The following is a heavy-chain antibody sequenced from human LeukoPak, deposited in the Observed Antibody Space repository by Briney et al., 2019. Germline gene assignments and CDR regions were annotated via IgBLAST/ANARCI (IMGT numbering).Heavy chain of an antibody. CDR2: IYHSGST. CDR3: ARDRDY. Sequence: SETLSLTCAVYGGSFSGYYWSWIRQPPGKGLEWIGYIYHSGSTYYNPSLKSRVTISVDRSKNQFSLKLGSVTAADTAVYYCARDRDYWGQGTLVTVSS. J-gene: IGHJ4*02. CDR1: GGSFSGYY. V-gene: IGHV4-34*01.